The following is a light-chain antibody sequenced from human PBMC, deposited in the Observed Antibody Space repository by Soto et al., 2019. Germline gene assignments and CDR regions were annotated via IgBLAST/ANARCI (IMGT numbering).Light chain of an antibody. Sequence: EIVLTQSPAPLSLSPGERATLSCRASLSVSSYLAWYQQKSGQAPRLLIYDASNRATGIPARFSGSGSGTDFTLTISSLEPEDFALYYCQQRSNWPYTFGQGANLEI. CDR2: DAS. J-gene: IGKJ2*01. CDR3: QQRSNWPYT. V-gene: IGKV3-11*01. CDR1: LSVSSY.